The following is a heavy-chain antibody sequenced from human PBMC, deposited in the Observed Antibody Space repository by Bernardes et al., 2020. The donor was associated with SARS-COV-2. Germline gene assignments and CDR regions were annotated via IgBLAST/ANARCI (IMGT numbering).Heavy chain of an antibody. V-gene: IGHV3-21*01. CDR2: ISSSSGFI. Sequence: GGSLRLSCAASGFTLSSYSMDWVRQAPGKGLEWVSSISSSSGFISYVDSVKGRFTISRDNAENSLFLQMNSLRVEDTAVYYCARGRGCSGGICYSSTSGWGQGTLVTVSS. J-gene: IGHJ4*02. CDR1: GFTLSSYS. D-gene: IGHD2-15*01. CDR3: ARGRGCSGGICYSSTSG.